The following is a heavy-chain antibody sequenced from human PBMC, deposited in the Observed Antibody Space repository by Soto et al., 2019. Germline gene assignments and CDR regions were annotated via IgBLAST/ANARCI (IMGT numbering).Heavy chain of an antibody. V-gene: IGHV1-8*01. CDR2: MNPNSGNT. D-gene: IGHD6-13*01. CDR1: GYTFTSYD. Sequence: QVQLVQSGAEVKKPGASVKVSCKASGYTFTSYDINWVRQATGQGLEWMGWMNPNSGNTGYAQKWRGRGRRTRNRAEGTAKMGLSSGGAEKTAVDAGARVGGRSWAGGFDYWGQGTLVTVSS. CDR3: ARVGGRSWAGGFDY. J-gene: IGHJ4*02.